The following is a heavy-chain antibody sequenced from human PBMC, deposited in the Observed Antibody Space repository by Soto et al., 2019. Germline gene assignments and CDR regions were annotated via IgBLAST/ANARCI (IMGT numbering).Heavy chain of an antibody. V-gene: IGHV4-31*03. Sequence: SETLSLTCTVSGGSISSGGYYWSWIRQHPGKGLEWIGYIYYSGSTYYNPSLKSRVTISVDTSKNQFSLKLSSVTAADTAVYYCARGALTGTDGHWFDPWGQGTLVTVSS. CDR1: GGSISSGGYY. J-gene: IGHJ5*02. CDR2: IYYSGST. D-gene: IGHD1-20*01. CDR3: ARGALTGTDGHWFDP.